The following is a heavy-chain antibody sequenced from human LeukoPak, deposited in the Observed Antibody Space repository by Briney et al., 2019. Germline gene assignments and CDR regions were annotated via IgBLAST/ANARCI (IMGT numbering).Heavy chain of an antibody. D-gene: IGHD1-20*01. V-gene: IGHV3-23*01. Sequence: AGSLRLSCAASGFTNSAISWSRNAPGQGLEWVSSISVHVQSTYYADAVEGRFTISRDDSKNTLFLQMSSLRADDTAVYYCANHRTPDRYNWNYFDFWGQGTLVTVSS. CDR3: ANHRTPDRYNWNYFDF. CDR1: GFTNSA. CDR2: ISVHVQST. J-gene: IGHJ4*02.